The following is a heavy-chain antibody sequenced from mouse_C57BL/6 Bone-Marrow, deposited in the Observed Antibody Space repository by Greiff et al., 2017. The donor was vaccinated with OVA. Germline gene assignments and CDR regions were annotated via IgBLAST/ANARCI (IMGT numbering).Heavy chain of an antibody. J-gene: IGHJ2*01. CDR1: GYTFTSYW. D-gene: IGHD3-2*02. Sequence: QVQLQQPGAELVRPGSSVKLSCKASGYTFTSYWMDWVKQRPGQGLEWIGNIYPSDSETHYNQKFKDKATLTVDKSSSTAYMQLSSLTSEDSAVYYCVGSSGYYFDYWGQGTTLTVSS. CDR2: IYPSDSET. V-gene: IGHV1-61*01. CDR3: VGSSGYYFDY.